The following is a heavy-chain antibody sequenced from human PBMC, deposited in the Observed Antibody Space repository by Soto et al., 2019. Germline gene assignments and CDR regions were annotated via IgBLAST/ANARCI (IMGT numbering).Heavy chain of an antibody. Sequence: EVQLVESGGGLVKPGGSLRLSCAASGFTFNTYSINWVRQAPGKGLEWVSSISPSGGYISYADSVRGRFTISRDNAKDSVYLQMNSLRAEDTAVYYCAREPGYSHISGMDVWGQGTTVTVS. CDR3: AREPGYSHISGMDV. D-gene: IGHD5-18*01. CDR1: GFTFNTYS. CDR2: ISPSGGYI. J-gene: IGHJ6*02. V-gene: IGHV3-21*02.